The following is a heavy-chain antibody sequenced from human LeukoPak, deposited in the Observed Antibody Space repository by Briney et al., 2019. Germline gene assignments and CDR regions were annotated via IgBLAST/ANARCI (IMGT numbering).Heavy chain of an antibody. D-gene: IGHD3-3*01. Sequence: SQTLSLTCTVSGGSISSGNYYWSWIRQPAGKGLEWIGRIYTSGSTNYNPSLKSRVTISVDTSKNQFSLKLSSVTAADTAVYYCARDNSIFGVGFDYWGQGTLVTVSS. J-gene: IGHJ4*02. CDR1: GGSISSGNYY. V-gene: IGHV4-61*02. CDR3: ARDNSIFGVGFDY. CDR2: IYTSGST.